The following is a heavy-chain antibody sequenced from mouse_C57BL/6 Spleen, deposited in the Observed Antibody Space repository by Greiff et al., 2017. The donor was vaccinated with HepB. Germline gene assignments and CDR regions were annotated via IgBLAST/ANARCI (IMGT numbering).Heavy chain of an antibody. Sequence: QVQLQQPGAELVKPGASVKMSCKASGYTFTSYWITWVKQRPGQGLEWIGDIYPGSGSTNYNEKFKSKATLTVDTSSSTAYMQLSSLTSEDSAVYYWARREVYYGSSYDAMDYWGQGTSVTVSS. J-gene: IGHJ4*01. CDR3: ARREVYYGSSYDAMDY. D-gene: IGHD1-1*01. CDR1: GYTFTSYW. V-gene: IGHV1-55*01. CDR2: IYPGSGST.